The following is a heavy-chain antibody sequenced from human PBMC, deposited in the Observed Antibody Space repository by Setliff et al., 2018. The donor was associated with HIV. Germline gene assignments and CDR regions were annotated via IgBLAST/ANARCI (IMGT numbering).Heavy chain of an antibody. CDR1: GGSFSGYY. Sequence: PSETLSLTCAVYGGSFSGYYWSWIRQHPGKGLEWIGEINHSGGTNYNMSLWSRVTISLDASRNQFSLELISVTAADTAVYYCAGGPGTTSIDYWAQGTLVTVSS. V-gene: IGHV4-34*01. CDR2: INHSGGT. J-gene: IGHJ4*02. D-gene: IGHD1-26*01. CDR3: AGGPGTTSIDY.